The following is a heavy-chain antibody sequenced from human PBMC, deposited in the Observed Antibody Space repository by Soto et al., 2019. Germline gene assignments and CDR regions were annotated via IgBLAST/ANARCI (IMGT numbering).Heavy chain of an antibody. J-gene: IGHJ4*02. CDR3: ARVAYGDYINY. Sequence: EVQLVESGGGLVQPGGSLRLSCAASGFTVSSNYMSWVRQAPGKGLEWVSVIYSGGGTYYADSVKGRFTISRDNSKNTLYLQMNSLRAEDTAVYYGARVAYGDYINYWGQGTLVTVSS. D-gene: IGHD4-17*01. V-gene: IGHV3-66*01. CDR2: IYSGGGT. CDR1: GFTVSSNY.